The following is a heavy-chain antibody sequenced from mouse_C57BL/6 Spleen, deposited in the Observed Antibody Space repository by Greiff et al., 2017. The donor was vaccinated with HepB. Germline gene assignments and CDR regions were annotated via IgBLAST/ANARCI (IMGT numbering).Heavy chain of an antibody. CDR1: GYTFTDYN. Sequence: VQLKESGPELVKPGASVKIPCKASGYTFTDYNMDWVKQSHGKSLEWIGDINPNNGGTIYNQKFKGKATLTVDKSSSTAYMELRSLTSEDTAVYYCARNYGSPGYWYFDVWGTGTTVTVSS. V-gene: IGHV1-18*01. D-gene: IGHD1-1*01. CDR2: INPNNGGT. J-gene: IGHJ1*03. CDR3: ARNYGSPGYWYFDV.